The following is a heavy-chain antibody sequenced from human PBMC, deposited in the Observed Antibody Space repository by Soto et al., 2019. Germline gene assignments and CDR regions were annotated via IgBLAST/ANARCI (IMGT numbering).Heavy chain of an antibody. V-gene: IGHV1-18*01. CDR1: GYTFTSYG. Sequence: QVQLVQSGAEVKKPGASVKVSCKASGYTFTSYGISWVRQAPGQGLECMVWISAYNGNTNYAQKLQGRVTMPTDTSTSTAYMELRSLRSADTAVYSCARDLGTKPFDSWGQGTLVTISS. D-gene: IGHD7-27*01. CDR2: ISAYNGNT. J-gene: IGHJ4*02. CDR3: ARDLGTKPFDS.